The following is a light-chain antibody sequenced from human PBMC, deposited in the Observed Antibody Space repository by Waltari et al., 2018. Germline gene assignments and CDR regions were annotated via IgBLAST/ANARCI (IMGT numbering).Light chain of an antibody. V-gene: IGKV3-11*01. CDR2: DAS. CDR1: QSVSSN. J-gene: IGKJ4*01. Sequence: ENLLTQSPRTLSLSPGERATLSCRASQSVSSNLAWYQQKPGQVPRLLIYDASNRATGIPARFSGSGSGTDFILTISSLEPEDFAVYYCQQRTHSLTFGGGTKVEIK. CDR3: QQRTHSLT.